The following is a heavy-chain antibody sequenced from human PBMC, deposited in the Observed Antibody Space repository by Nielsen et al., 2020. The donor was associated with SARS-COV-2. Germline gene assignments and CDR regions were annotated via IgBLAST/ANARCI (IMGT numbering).Heavy chain of an antibody. CDR2: ISGSGGST. V-gene: IGHV3-23*01. J-gene: IGHJ1*01. Sequence: GESLKISCAASGFTFSSYAMSWVRQAPGKGLEWVSAISGSGGSTYYADSVKGRFTISRDNSKNTLYLQMNSLRAEDTAVYYCAKESGRRDGYKGAEYFQHWGQGTLVTVSS. CDR3: AKESGRRDGYKGAEYFQH. D-gene: IGHD5-24*01. CDR1: GFTFSSYA.